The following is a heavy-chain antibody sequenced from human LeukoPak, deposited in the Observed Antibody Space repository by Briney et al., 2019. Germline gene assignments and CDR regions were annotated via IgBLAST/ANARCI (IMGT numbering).Heavy chain of an antibody. CDR3: AKNTTPGGVIVDN. D-gene: IGHD3-16*02. CDR2: IRGVGGGT. V-gene: IGHV3-23*01. CDR1: GFTFRSYG. Sequence: PGGSLRLSCAASGFTFRSYGMRWVRQAPGKGLEGVSDIRGVGGGTFYGDSVQGRFTISRENSEITVSLEMYSQRAEDTAVYYCAKNTTPGGVIVDNWGPGTLVTVSS. J-gene: IGHJ4*02.